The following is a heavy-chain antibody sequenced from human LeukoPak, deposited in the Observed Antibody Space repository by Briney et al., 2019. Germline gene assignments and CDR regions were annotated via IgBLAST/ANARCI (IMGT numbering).Heavy chain of an antibody. CDR2: SGTAGDT. V-gene: IGHV3-23*01. CDR3: AKKTPGTYPFDY. J-gene: IGHJ4*02. CDR1: GFTFSSSA. Sequence: GGSLRLSCAASGFTFSSSAMNWVRQVPGKGLEWVSASGTAGDTYYADSVKGRFTISRDDSKNTRYLQMTSLRAEDTAVYYCAKKTPGTYPFDYWGQGTLVTISP. D-gene: IGHD6-13*01.